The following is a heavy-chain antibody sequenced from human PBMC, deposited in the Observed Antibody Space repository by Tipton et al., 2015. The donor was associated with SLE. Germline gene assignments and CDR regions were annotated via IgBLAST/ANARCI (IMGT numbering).Heavy chain of an antibody. CDR2: IYYSGST. CDR3: ARRLYSPGWYGGYIDL. CDR1: GGSIRNSYYY. D-gene: IGHD6-19*01. V-gene: IGHV4-39*07. Sequence: TLSLTCTVSGGSIRNSYYYWGWIRQPPGKGLEWIGSIYYSGSTFYNPSLKSRVSISIDTSKSQFSLKLNSVTAADTAVYYCARRLYSPGWYGGYIDLWGQGALVTVSS. J-gene: IGHJ4*02.